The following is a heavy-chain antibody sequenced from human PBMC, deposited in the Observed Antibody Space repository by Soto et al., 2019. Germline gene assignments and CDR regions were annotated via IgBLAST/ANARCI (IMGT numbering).Heavy chain of an antibody. CDR3: AGGDLVTGYSLDYYDMDV. J-gene: IGHJ6*02. CDR1: GYTFNTYA. CDR2: ISGDYGNT. V-gene: IGHV1-18*01. Sequence: QVQLVQSGAEVKRPGASVKVSCKASGYTFNTYAMNWVRQAPGQGLEWMGWISGDYGNTNYAQNFQDRVTVTTDTSTSTAYMERRSRRSDDTAVYYCAGGDLVTGYSLDYYDMDVWGQGTTVTVSS. D-gene: IGHD3-9*01.